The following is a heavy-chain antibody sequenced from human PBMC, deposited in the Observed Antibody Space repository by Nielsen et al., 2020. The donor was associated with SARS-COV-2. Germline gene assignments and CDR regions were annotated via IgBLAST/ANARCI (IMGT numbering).Heavy chain of an antibody. J-gene: IGHJ6*02. D-gene: IGHD2/OR15-2a*01. CDR2: IKQDGSEK. V-gene: IGHV3-7*01. CDR1: GFTFSSYW. CDR3: ASLYDYGMDV. Sequence: GESLKISCAASGFTFSSYWMSWVRQAPGKGLEWVANIKQDGSEKYYVDSVKGRFTISRDNAKNSLYLQMNSLRAEDTAVYYCASLYDYGMDVWGQGTTVTVSS.